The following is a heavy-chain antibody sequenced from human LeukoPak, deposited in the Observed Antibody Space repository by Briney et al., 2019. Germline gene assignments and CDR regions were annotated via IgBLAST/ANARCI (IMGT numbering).Heavy chain of an antibody. CDR2: IYSGGST. V-gene: IGHV3-66*01. D-gene: IGHD3-10*01. CDR3: ARGRYYGSGSYPFDY. J-gene: IGHJ4*02. Sequence: GGSLRLSCAASGLTVSTNYMNWVRQAPGKGLEWVSVIYSGGSTYYADSVKGRFTIYRDNPKNPLYLQMNSLRAGDTAVYYCARGRYYGSGSYPFDYWGQGTLVTVSS. CDR1: GLTVSTNY.